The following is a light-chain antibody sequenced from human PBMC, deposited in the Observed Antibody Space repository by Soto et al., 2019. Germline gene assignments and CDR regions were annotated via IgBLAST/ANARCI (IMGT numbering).Light chain of an antibody. V-gene: IGLV2-14*03. CDR2: EVI. Sequence: QSALTQPASVSGSPGQAITVSCSGTSSDIGAHNFVSWYQQHQGKAPKLIIYEVINRTSGVSDRFSGSTSGNTASLTISGLQSEDETYYYCNSYTTTNTFVFGSWTKVTVL. CDR1: SSDIGAHNF. J-gene: IGLJ1*01. CDR3: NSYTTTNTFV.